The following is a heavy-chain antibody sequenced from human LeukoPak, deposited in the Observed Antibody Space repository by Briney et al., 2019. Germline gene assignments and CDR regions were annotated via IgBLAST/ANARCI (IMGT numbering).Heavy chain of an antibody. CDR3: ARSMAMVRGFDY. CDR1: GFTFDDYG. J-gene: IGHJ4*02. Sequence: PGGSLRLSCAASGFTFDDYGMSWVRPAPGKGREWVSGINWNGGSTGYADSVKGRFTISRDNAKNSLYLQMNSLRAEDTALYYCARSMAMVRGFDYWGQGTLVTVSS. CDR2: INWNGGST. D-gene: IGHD3-10*01. V-gene: IGHV3-20*04.